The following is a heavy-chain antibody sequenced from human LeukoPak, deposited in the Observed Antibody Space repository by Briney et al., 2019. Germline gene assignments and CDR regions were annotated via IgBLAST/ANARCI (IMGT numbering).Heavy chain of an antibody. CDR1: GFTFSSYA. Sequence: GGSLRLSCAASGFTFSSYAMHWVRQAPGKGLEWVAVISYDGSNKYYADSVKGRFTISRDNSKNTLHLQMNSLRAEDTAVYYCARDGTAATFDCWGQGTLVTVSS. V-gene: IGHV3-30*04. CDR2: ISYDGSNK. CDR3: ARDGTAATFDC. D-gene: IGHD6-13*01. J-gene: IGHJ4*02.